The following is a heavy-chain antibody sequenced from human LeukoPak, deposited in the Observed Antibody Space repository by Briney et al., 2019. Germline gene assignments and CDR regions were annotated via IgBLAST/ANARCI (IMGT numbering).Heavy chain of an antibody. CDR1: GGSISSGDYY. V-gene: IGHV4-30-4*08. Sequence: PSEALSLTCTVSGGSISSGDYYWSWIRQPPGKGLEWIGYIYYSGSTYYNPSLKSRVTISVDTSKNQFSLKPSSVTAADTAVYYCARAKKESYFDPPGGFDPWGQGTLVTVSS. CDR2: IYYSGST. J-gene: IGHJ5*02. D-gene: IGHD3-9*01. CDR3: ARAKKESYFDPPGGFDP.